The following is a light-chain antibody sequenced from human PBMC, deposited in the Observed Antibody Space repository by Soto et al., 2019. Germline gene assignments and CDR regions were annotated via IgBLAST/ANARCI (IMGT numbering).Light chain of an antibody. V-gene: IGKV3-11*01. CDR1: QSVTNY. Sequence: EIVLTQSPATLSLSPGEGATLSCRASQSVTNYLAWYQQKAGQAPRLLIYETIHRATGIPARFSGSGSGTDFTLTISSLETEDFAVYYCQHRSHWLITFGQGTRLEI. CDR3: QHRSHWLIT. J-gene: IGKJ5*01. CDR2: ETI.